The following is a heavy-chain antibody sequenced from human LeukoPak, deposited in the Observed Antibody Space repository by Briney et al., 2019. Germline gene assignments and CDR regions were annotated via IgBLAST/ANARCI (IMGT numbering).Heavy chain of an antibody. CDR2: ISPHTGNT. J-gene: IGHJ3*02. D-gene: IGHD6-19*01. CDR3: ANPSSSWHDAFDM. V-gene: IGHV1-18*01. Sequence: ASVKVFCKASGYAFSRFSFTWLRQAPGHGLDWLGWISPHTGNTSYSEKFQGRVTMTRDPSTNTAYMELRSLKSDDTAVYYCANPSSSWHDAFDMWGQGTMVIVSS. CDR1: GYAFSRFS.